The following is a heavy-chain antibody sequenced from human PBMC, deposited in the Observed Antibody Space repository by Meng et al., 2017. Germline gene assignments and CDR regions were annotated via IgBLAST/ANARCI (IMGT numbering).Heavy chain of an antibody. CDR3: ASWIYSCGWQ. Sequence: VQLEESGPGLGKPSGTLSLACVGSGGSISSVDWGSWVRQPPGKGLEWIGEIYHGGNTNYNPSLKSRVTISIDKSKNQFSLKLSSVTAADTAVYYCASWIYSCGWQWGQGTLVTVSS. CDR2: IYHGGNT. D-gene: IGHD6-19*01. CDR1: GGSISSVDW. J-gene: IGHJ4*02. V-gene: IGHV4/OR15-8*02.